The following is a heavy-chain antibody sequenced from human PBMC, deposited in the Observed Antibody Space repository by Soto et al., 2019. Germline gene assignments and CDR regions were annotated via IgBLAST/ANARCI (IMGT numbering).Heavy chain of an antibody. J-gene: IGHJ4*02. CDR1: GFTFSGSW. D-gene: IGHD3-10*01. CDR3: ARGIFGSGTANDY. CDR2: INDDGSAP. Sequence: VQLVESGGGLVQPGGSLRLSCAASGFTFSGSWMHWVRQAPGKGLVWVSRINDDGSAPSYADFVKGRFTISRDNAKDTLFLQMNGLRAEDTAVYYCARGIFGSGTANDYWGQGTLVTVSS. V-gene: IGHV3-74*01.